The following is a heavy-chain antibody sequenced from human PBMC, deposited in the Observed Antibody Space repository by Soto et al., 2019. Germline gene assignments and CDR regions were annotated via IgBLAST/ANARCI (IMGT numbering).Heavy chain of an antibody. V-gene: IGHV3-9*01. D-gene: IGHD3-16*02. CDR2: LSWNSGSI. Sequence: EVQLVESGGGLVQPGRSLRLSCAASGFTFDDYAMHWVRQAPGKGLEWVSGLSWNSGSIGFGDSVKGRFTISRDNAKNSLYLQMNSLRAEDTALYYCAKLSDYDYIWGSYRPDAFDIWGQGTMVTVSS. CDR3: AKLSDYDYIWGSYRPDAFDI. CDR1: GFTFDDYA. J-gene: IGHJ3*02.